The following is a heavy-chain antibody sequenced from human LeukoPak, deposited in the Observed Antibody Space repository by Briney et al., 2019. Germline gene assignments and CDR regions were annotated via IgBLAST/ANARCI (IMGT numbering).Heavy chain of an antibody. CDR2: MNPNSGNT. Sequence: GASVKVSCKASGYTFTNYDINWVRQATGQGLEWMGYMNPNSGNTGYAQKFQGRVTMTRNTSISTAYMELSSLRSEDTAVYYCARVLNSDAFDIWGQGTMVTVSS. D-gene: IGHD4-23*01. V-gene: IGHV1-8*02. CDR1: GYTFTNYD. CDR3: ARVLNSDAFDI. J-gene: IGHJ3*02.